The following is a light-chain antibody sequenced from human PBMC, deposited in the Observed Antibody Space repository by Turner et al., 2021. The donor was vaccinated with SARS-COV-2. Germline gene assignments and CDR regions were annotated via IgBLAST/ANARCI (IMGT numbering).Light chain of an antibody. Sequence: DIQLTQSPSFLSASVGDRVTITCRTSQDISSSLSWFQQQTGKAPKVLIFGASALQRGVPSRFSGSGSGTEFSLTITSLQPEDFATYYCQQFSNYPWTFGQGTKVEV. J-gene: IGKJ1*01. CDR2: GAS. CDR3: QQFSNYPWT. CDR1: QDISSS. V-gene: IGKV1-9*01.